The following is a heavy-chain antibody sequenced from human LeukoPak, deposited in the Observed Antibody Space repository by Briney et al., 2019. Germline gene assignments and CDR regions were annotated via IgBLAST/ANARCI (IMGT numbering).Heavy chain of an antibody. CDR1: GYTFTSYG. V-gene: IGHV1-18*01. CDR2: ISAYNGNT. D-gene: IGHD3-3*01. CDR3: ARDPTFGVPSSPFDY. J-gene: IGHJ4*02. Sequence: ASVKVSCKASGYTFTSYGISWVRQAPGQGLEWMGWISAYNGNTNYAQKLQGRVTMTTDTSTSTAYMELRSLRSDDTAVYYCARDPTFGVPSSPFDYWGQGTLVTVSS.